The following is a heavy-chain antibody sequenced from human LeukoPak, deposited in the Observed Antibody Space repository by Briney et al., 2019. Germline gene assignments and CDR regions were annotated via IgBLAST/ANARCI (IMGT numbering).Heavy chain of an antibody. J-gene: IGHJ3*02. D-gene: IGHD3-22*01. CDR1: GFTFSSYN. CDR3: ARDYYDRTGYHDAFDI. CDR2: ISSSSSTI. V-gene: IGHV3-48*02. Sequence: GGSLRLSCAASGFTFSSYNMNWVRQAPGEGLEWVSYISSSSSTIYYADSVKGRFTISRDNPKNSLYLQMNSLRDEDTAVYYCARDYYDRTGYHDAFDIWGQGTMVTVSS.